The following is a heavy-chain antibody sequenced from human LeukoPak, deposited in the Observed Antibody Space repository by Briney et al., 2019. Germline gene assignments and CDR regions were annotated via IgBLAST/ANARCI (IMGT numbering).Heavy chain of an antibody. V-gene: IGHV3-30*02. CDR2: MQYDGSVE. J-gene: IGHJ4*02. D-gene: IGHD4-17*01. CDR1: GFSLSNYG. CDR3: ARERTTEYYFDY. Sequence: PGGSLRLSCLVSGFSLSNYGIHWVRQAPGKGLEWVTFMQYDGSVEFYADSVKGRFTISRDNSRNTAFLQMSGLRTEDTAVYYCARERTTEYYFDYWGQGTLVTVSS.